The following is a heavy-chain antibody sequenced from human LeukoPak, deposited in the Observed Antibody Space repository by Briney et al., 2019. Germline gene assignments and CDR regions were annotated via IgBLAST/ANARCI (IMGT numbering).Heavy chain of an antibody. J-gene: IGHJ4*02. CDR1: GGSIISGNYY. CDR3: ARDIHTSDWTKFDY. D-gene: IGHD6-19*01. V-gene: IGHV4-61*02. Sequence: PSQTLSLTCNVSGGSIISGNYYWSWIRQPAGKGLEWIGRIYSSGRTNCNPSLKSRVTISVDTSKNQFSLNLSSVTATDTAVYYCARDIHTSDWTKFDYWGQGTLLTVSS. CDR2: IYSSGRT.